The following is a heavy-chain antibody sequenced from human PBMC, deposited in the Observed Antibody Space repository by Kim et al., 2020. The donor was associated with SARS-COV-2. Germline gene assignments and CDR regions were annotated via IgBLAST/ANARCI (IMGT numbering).Heavy chain of an antibody. CDR1: GFTFSSYS. Sequence: GGSLRLSCAASGFTFSSYSMNWVRQAPGKGLEWVSYISSSSSTIYYADSVKGRFTISRDNAKNSLYLQMNSLRDEDTAVYYCARDQWRQLLSFRDYGMDVWGQGTTVTVSS. V-gene: IGHV3-48*02. CDR3: ARDQWRQLLSFRDYGMDV. CDR2: ISSSSSTI. D-gene: IGHD2-2*01. J-gene: IGHJ6*02.